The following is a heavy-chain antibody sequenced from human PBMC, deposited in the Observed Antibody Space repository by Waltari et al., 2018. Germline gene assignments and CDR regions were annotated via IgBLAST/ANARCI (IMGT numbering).Heavy chain of an antibody. V-gene: IGHV2-5*01. CDR3: AHSTMIVVGDY. D-gene: IGHD3-22*01. Sequence: QITLKESGPTLVKPTQTLTLTCTFSGFSLSTSGVGVGWIRQPPGKALEWLALIYWNDEKRYSPSLTSRLTITKDTSKNQVVLTMTNMDPVDTATYYCAHSTMIVVGDYWGQGTLVTVSS. J-gene: IGHJ4*02. CDR2: IYWNDEK. CDR1: GFSLSTSGVG.